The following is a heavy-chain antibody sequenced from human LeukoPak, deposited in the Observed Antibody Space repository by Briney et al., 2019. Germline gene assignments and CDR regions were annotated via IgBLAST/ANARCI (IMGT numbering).Heavy chain of an antibody. CDR1: GFTFSSYA. CDR3: AKATSIAARGLGGYFDY. D-gene: IGHD6-6*01. V-gene: IGHV3-23*01. CDR2: ISVSGGST. J-gene: IGHJ4*02. Sequence: GGSLRLSCAASGFTFSSYAMSWVRQAPGKGLEWVSAISVSGGSTYYADSVKGRFTISRDNSKNTLYLQMNSLRAEDTAVYYCAKATSIAARGLGGYFDYWGQGTLVTVSS.